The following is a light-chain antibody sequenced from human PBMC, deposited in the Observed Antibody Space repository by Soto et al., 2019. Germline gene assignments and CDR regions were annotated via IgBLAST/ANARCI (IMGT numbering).Light chain of an antibody. Sequence: VXTQSRXXLXXXXGGXXTGACRASQSVSSNLAWYQQKPGQAPRLLIYGASTRATGIPARFSGSGSGTEFTLTISSLQSEDFAVYYCQQYNNWPTFGQGTRLEIK. V-gene: IGKV3-15*01. J-gene: IGKJ5*01. CDR2: GAS. CDR1: QSVSSN. CDR3: QQYNNWPT.